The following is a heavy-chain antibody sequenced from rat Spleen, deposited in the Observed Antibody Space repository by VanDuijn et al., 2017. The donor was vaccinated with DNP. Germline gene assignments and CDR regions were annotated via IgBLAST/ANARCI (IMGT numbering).Heavy chain of an antibody. Sequence: EVQLVESGGGPVQPGRSLKLSCVASGFIFSNYDMAWVRQAPTKGLEWVASISPSGGSTYYRDSVKGRFTVSRDNAKSTLYLQMDSLRSEDTATYYCARHGSDTYDSYFDFWGPGTMVTVSS. J-gene: IGHJ1*01. CDR1: GFIFSNYD. CDR2: ISPSGGST. V-gene: IGHV5-25*01. D-gene: IGHD2-2*01. CDR3: ARHGSDTYDSYFDF.